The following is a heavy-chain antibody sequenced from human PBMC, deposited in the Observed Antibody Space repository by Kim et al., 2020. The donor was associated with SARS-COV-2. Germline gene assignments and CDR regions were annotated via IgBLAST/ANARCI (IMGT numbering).Heavy chain of an antibody. CDR2: IYYSGST. V-gene: IGHV4-59*13. D-gene: IGHD6-13*01. J-gene: IGHJ6*02. CDR3: ARARIAAAGTFYYGMDV. CDR1: GGSISSYY. Sequence: SETLSLTCTVSGGSISSYYWSWIRQPPGKGLEWIGYIYYSGSTNYNPSLKSRVTISVDTSKNQFSLKLSSVTAADTAVYYCARARIAAAGTFYYGMDVWGQGTTVTVSS.